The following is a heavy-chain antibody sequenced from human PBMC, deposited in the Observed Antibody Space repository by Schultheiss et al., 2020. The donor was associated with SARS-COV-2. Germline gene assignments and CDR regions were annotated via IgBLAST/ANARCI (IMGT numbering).Heavy chain of an antibody. CDR2: IYYSGST. J-gene: IGHJ5*02. D-gene: IGHD3-3*01. CDR3: ARARSSITIFDWFDP. CDR1: GGSISSGDYY. Sequence: TLSLTCTVSGGSISSGDYYWSWIRQPPGKGLEWIGYIYYSGSTYYNPSLKSRVTISVDTSKNQFSLKLSSVTAADTAVYYCARARSSITIFDWFDPWGQGTLVTVSS. V-gene: IGHV4-30-4*01.